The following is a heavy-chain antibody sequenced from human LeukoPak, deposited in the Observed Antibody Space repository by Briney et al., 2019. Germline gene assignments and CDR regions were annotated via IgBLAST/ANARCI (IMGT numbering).Heavy chain of an antibody. CDR3: ARVPLAGAVYYFDY. Sequence: PSETLSLTCTVSGGSISSGGYYWSWIRQHPGKGLEWIGYIYYSGSTYYNPSLKSRVTISVDTSKNQFSLKLSSVTAADTAVYYCARVPLAGAVYYFDYWGQGTLVTVSS. CDR2: IYYSGST. CDR1: GGSISSGGYY. V-gene: IGHV4-31*03. J-gene: IGHJ4*02.